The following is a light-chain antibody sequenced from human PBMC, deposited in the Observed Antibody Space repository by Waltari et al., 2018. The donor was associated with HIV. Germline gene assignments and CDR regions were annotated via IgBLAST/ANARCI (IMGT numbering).Light chain of an antibody. CDR2: DVG. CDR1: SSDVGGYDY. J-gene: IGLJ1*01. V-gene: IGLV2-11*01. CDR3: CSYACTDTYV. Sequence: QSALTQPRSVSGSPGQTVTISCTGTSSDVGGYDYVSWFQQHPDKAPKLIIYDVGQRPSGVADRFSCSMSVNTAFLTISGLQAEDEADYYCCSYACTDTYVFGSGTEVTAL.